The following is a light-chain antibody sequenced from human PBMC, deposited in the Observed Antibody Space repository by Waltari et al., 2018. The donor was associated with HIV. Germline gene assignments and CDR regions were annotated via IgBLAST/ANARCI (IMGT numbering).Light chain of an antibody. Sequence: SSVLTQPPSVSVAPGQTARIPCGGPNIGSKSVHWYQQRPGQAPVLVVHDDRVRPSGIPERFSGSNSGNTATLTISRVEAGDEADYYCHVWNSTSDLGVFGGGTQLTVL. CDR1: NIGSKS. CDR2: DDR. J-gene: IGLJ7*01. CDR3: HVWNSTSDLGV. V-gene: IGLV3-21*02.